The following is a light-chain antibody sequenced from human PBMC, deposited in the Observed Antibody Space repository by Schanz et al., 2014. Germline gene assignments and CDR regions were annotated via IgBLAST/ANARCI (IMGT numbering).Light chain of an antibody. CDR2: DAS. CDR1: QSVSSSY. Sequence: EIVLTQSPATLSVSPGERATLSCRASQSVSSSYLAWYQHKPGQSPRVLIYDASKRATGIPARFSGSGSGTDFTLTISRLEPEDFAVYYCHQYGGSSWTFGQGTKVEIK. CDR3: HQYGGSSWT. V-gene: IGKV3-20*01. J-gene: IGKJ1*01.